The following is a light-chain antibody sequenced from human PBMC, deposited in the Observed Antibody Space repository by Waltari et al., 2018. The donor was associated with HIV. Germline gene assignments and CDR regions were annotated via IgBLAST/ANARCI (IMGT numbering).Light chain of an antibody. J-gene: IGLJ2*01. CDR1: RSH. CDR2: RNN. Sequence: QSALTQPPSASGTPGQSLTISCSVSRSHVHRYQNHPVTAPKHPIFRNNQRASGVPDRFSGSKSGTSASLVISGLRSEDEADYYCATWADRPSGPVVFGGGTKVTVL. CDR3: ATWADRPSGPVV. V-gene: IGLV1-47*01.